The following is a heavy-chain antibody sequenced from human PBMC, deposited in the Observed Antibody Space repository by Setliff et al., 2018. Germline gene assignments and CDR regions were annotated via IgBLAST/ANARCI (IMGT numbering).Heavy chain of an antibody. D-gene: IGHD3-22*01. CDR1: GGTFSSYA. CDR3: ARESNYYDSSGSDDAFDI. V-gene: IGHV1-69*13. Sequence: SVKVSCKASGGTFSSYAISWVRQAPGQGLEWMGGIIPIFGTANYAQKFQGRVTITADESTSTAYTELSSLRSEDTAVYYCARESNYYDSSGSDDAFDIWGQGTMVTVSS. CDR2: IIPIFGTA. J-gene: IGHJ3*02.